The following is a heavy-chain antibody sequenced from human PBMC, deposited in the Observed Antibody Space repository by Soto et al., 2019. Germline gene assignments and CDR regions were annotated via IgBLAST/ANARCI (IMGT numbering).Heavy chain of an antibody. CDR3: ARQRTTVVTQAYFDH. CDR2: IYYSGRT. V-gene: IGHV4-39*01. Sequence: TLSLTCIVSGESISSSSYYWGWIRQPPGKGLEWIGSIYYSGRTYYNPSFKSRVTISIDTSKNQFSLKLSSVTATDTAVYYCARQRTTVVTQAYFDHWGQGALVTVSS. D-gene: IGHD2-21*02. CDR1: GESISSSSYY. J-gene: IGHJ4*02.